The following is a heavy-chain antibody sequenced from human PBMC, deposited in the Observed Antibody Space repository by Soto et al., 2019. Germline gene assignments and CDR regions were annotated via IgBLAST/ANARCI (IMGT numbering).Heavy chain of an antibody. V-gene: IGHV4-59*01. CDR3: ARVALRYSDSATMFDP. J-gene: IGHJ5*02. D-gene: IGHD3-22*01. CDR2: VDDRGTT. Sequence: PSETLSLTCTVSGASIDIYYWSWIRQPPGQGLEWLGYVDDRGTTNYNSSLKTRVSISLDTSNSQFSLTLTSVTAADTAVYYCARVALRYSDSATMFDPWGQGTLVTVSS. CDR1: GASIDIYY.